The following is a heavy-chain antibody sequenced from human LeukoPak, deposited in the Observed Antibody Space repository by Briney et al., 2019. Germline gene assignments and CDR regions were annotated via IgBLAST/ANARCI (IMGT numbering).Heavy chain of an antibody. CDR2: IWYDGSNK. CDR3: AKGVVGARHFDY. Sequence: GGSLRLSCAASGFTFSSYGMHWVRQAPGKGLEWVAVIWYDGSNKYYAGSVKGRFTISRDNSKNTLYLQMNSLRAEDTAVYYCAKGVVGARHFDYWGQGTLVTVSS. D-gene: IGHD1-26*01. CDR1: GFTFSSYG. J-gene: IGHJ4*02. V-gene: IGHV3-33*06.